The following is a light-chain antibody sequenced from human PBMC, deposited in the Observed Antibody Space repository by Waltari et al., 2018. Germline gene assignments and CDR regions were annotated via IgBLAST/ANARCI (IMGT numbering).Light chain of an antibody. CDR3: QAWDSISDVV. CDR1: KLAGKY. V-gene: IGLV3-1*01. Sequence: YELTQPPSVSVSPGQTVSITCHGGKLAGKYVCWYQQKTGQSPVLVMHQDRRRPSGIPERFSGSSSGNTATLTISGTQAMDEADYYCQAWDSISDVVFGGGTRLTVL. J-gene: IGLJ2*01. CDR2: QDR.